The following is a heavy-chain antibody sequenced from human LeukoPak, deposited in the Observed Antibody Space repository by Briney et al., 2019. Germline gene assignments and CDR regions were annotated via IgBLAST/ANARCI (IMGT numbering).Heavy chain of an antibody. CDR2: MIPNSGNT. V-gene: IGHV1-8*02. CDR3: AREYNWNVNWFDP. Sequence: ASVKVSCKASGGTFSSYAISWVRQVAGQGLEWMGWMIPNSGNTAYAQKFQGRVTMTRNTSISTAYMELSSLRSDDTAVYYCAREYNWNVNWFDPWGQGTLVTVSS. J-gene: IGHJ5*02. CDR1: GGTFSSYA. D-gene: IGHD1-1*01.